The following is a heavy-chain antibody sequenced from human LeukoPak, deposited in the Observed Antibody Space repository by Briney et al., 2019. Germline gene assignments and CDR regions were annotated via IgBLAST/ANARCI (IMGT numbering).Heavy chain of an antibody. V-gene: IGHV4-4*07. CDR1: GGSTSSYY. CDR2: IYVSGST. CDR3: ARDSGTTGELKFDP. Sequence: PSETLSLTCTVSGGSTSSYYWSWIRQSAGKGLEWIGRIYVSGSTTYNPSLNRRVTMSLDTSKNQFSLQLRSVTAPDTAVYYCARDSGTTGELKFDPWRQGTLVTLSS. D-gene: IGHD4-17*01. J-gene: IGHJ5*02.